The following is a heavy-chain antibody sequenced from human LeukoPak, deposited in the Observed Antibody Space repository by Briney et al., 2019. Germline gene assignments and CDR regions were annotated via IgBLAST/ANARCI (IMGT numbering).Heavy chain of an antibody. V-gene: IGHV4-59*11. D-gene: IGHD6-13*01. Sequence: SESLSLTCTVSGVSMGNHYWSWLRQPPGKGRGWSGYIYGSETTKYNHSLRRRVTLSMDTTKTHCSLKLTSVNAADTALYYCASRPADSNWYGVFDFWSRGTLVTVSS. CDR2: IYGSETT. CDR1: GVSMGNHY. J-gene: IGHJ4*02. CDR3: ASRPADSNWYGVFDF.